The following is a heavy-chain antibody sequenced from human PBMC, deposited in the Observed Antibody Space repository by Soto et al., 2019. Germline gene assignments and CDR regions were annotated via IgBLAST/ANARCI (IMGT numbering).Heavy chain of an antibody. Sequence: ASVKVSCKASGYTFTSYGISWVRQAPGQGLEWMGWVSAYNGNTNHAQKLQGRVTMTTDTSTSTAYMELRSLRSDDTAVYYCARDKRVPAATEWATKDGMDVWGQGTTVTVSS. CDR3: ARDKRVPAATEWATKDGMDV. CDR1: GYTFTSYG. D-gene: IGHD2-2*01. V-gene: IGHV1-18*01. CDR2: VSAYNGNT. J-gene: IGHJ6*02.